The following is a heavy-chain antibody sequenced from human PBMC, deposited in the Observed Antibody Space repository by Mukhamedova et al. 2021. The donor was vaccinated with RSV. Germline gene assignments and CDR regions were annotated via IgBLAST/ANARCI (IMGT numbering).Heavy chain of an antibody. J-gene: IGHJ5*02. CDR3: SRVYRVGATTFGCFDT. CDR2: IYTSGST. Sequence: SWIRQPAGKGLEWIGRIYTSGSTNYNPSLKSRVTMSVDTSKNQFSLQLSSVTAADTAVYYCSRVYRVGATTFGCFDTWGKGTLV. D-gene: IGHD1-26*01. V-gene: IGHV4-4*07.